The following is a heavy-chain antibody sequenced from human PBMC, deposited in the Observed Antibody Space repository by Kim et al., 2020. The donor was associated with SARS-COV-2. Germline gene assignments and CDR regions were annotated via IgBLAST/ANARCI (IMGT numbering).Heavy chain of an antibody. D-gene: IGHD3-10*01. V-gene: IGHV3-13*01. J-gene: IGHJ3*02. CDR3: ARVSMVRGGAFDI. Sequence: YPGSVKGRFTISRENAKNSLYLQMNSLRAGDTAVYYCARVSMVRGGAFDIWGQGTMVTVSS.